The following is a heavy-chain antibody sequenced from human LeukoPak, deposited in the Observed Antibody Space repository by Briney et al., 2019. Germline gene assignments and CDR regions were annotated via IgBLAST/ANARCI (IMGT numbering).Heavy chain of an antibody. D-gene: IGHD3-22*01. J-gene: IGHJ4*02. CDR2: ISSSSSTI. Sequence: GGSLRLSCAASGFTFSSYSMNWVRQAPGKGLEWVSYISSSSSTIYHADSVKGRFTISRDNAKNSLYLQMNSLRAEDTAVYYCAGDQGPIVVVRDYYFDYWGQGTLVTVSS. CDR3: AGDQGPIVVVRDYYFDY. CDR1: GFTFSSYS. V-gene: IGHV3-48*04.